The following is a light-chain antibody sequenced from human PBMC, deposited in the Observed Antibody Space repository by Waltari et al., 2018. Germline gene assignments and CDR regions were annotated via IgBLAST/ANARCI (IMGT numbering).Light chain of an antibody. CDR3: QSYDTTLSVV. CDR1: GSNHGGGFA. V-gene: IGLV1-40*01. Sequence: QSVLTHPPSVSGPPGPGLTIPRPGCGSNHGGGFAVPWYRQLPGNAPTPLIYGVNTRPPGVSDRFSGSQFDTSASLAIAGLQADDEADYYCQSYDTTLSVVFGGGTKLTVL. J-gene: IGLJ2*01. CDR2: GVN.